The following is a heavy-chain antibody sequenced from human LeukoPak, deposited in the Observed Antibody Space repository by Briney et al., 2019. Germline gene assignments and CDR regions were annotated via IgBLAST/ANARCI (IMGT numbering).Heavy chain of an antibody. CDR3: ARLRVVTPGDYYYMDV. D-gene: IGHD4-23*01. CDR2: INTNTGSP. V-gene: IGHV7-4-1*02. CDR1: GYTFTSYA. Sequence: ASVKVSCKASGYTFTSYAMNWVRQAPGQGLEWMGWINTNTGSPTYAQGLTGRFVFSLDTSVSTAYLQISSLKAEDTAVYYCARLRVVTPGDYYYMDVWGKGTTVTVSS. J-gene: IGHJ6*03.